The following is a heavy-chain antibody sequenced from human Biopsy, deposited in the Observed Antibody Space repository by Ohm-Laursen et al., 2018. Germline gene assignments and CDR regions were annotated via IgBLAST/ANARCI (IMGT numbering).Heavy chain of an antibody. CDR3: AKEGPQKDYSSSFHS. V-gene: IGHV3-9*01. Sequence: SLRLSCSASGFRFGDYAMHWVRQAPGKGLEWVSGISWNSDTIDYAVSVRGRFTISRDNAKNSLYLQMSSLRAEDTAFYYCAKEGPQKDYSSSFHSRGQGTLVTVSS. CDR1: GFRFGDYA. CDR2: ISWNSDTI. D-gene: IGHD6-13*01. J-gene: IGHJ4*02.